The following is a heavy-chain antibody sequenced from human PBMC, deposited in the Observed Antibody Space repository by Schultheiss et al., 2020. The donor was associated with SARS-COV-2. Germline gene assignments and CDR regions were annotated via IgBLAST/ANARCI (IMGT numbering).Heavy chain of an antibody. CDR1: GGSFSGYY. Sequence: SQTLSLTCAAYGGSFSGYYWSWIRQPPGKGLEWIGEINHSGSTNYNPSLKSRVTISVDTSKNQFSLKLSSVTAADTAVYYCARVGLSTYGMDVWGQGTTVTVSS. J-gene: IGHJ6*02. D-gene: IGHD3-10*01. CDR2: INHSGST. V-gene: IGHV4-34*01. CDR3: ARVGLSTYGMDV.